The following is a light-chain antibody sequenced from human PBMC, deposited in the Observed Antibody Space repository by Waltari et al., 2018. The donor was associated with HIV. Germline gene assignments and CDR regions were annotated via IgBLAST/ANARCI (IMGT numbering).Light chain of an antibody. CDR3: ASRDDSLNGPV. V-gene: IGLV1-44*01. Sequence: QSVLTQPPSASGTPGQRVTISCSGSSSNIGGNTVNWYQHLPGTAPKLLIYSNQRLPAGVLDCFYGSKSGTSASVAISGLQSEDEADYYCASRDDSLNGPVFGRGTKLTVL. J-gene: IGLJ2*01. CDR1: SSNIGGNT. CDR2: SNQ.